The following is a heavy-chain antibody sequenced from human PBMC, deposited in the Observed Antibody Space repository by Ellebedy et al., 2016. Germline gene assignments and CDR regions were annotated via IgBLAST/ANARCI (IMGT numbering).Heavy chain of an antibody. J-gene: IGHJ4*02. CDR2: INQDGSAK. CDR3: ARGGVVAGADY. CDR1: GFSFSTLW. Sequence: GGSLRLSCTVSGFSFSTLWMNWVRQAPGKGLEWVANINQDGSAKYYVDSVKGRFTISRDNAKNSLSLQMNNLGGEDTAVYYCARGGVVAGADYWGQGTLVTVSS. V-gene: IGHV3-7*03. D-gene: IGHD6-19*01.